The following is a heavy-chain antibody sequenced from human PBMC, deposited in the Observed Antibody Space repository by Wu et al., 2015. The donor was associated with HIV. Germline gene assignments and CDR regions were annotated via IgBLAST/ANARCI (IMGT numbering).Heavy chain of an antibody. V-gene: IGHV1-2*02. D-gene: IGHD3-22*01. CDR1: GYTFTAFY. CDR2: INPINGAT. CDR3: ARDAPPITTEFDQ. Sequence: QVQLVQSGAEMKKPGASVKVSCKASGYTFTAFYIHWLRQAPGQGPEWMGWINPINGATIYSENFEGRVTLTRDTPTNTAYMELSSLRSYDTAVYYCARDAPPITTEFDQWGQGTLVSVSS. J-gene: IGHJ4*02.